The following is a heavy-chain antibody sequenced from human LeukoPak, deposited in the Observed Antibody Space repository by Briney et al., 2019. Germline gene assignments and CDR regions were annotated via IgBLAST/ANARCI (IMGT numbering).Heavy chain of an antibody. J-gene: IGHJ4*02. CDR3: ARKVGDYGDYFDY. Sequence: GGSLRLSCAASGFTFSSYGMHWVRQAPGKGLEWVAVIWYDGSNKYYADSVKGRFTISRDNSKNTLYLQMNSLRAEDTAVYYWARKVGDYGDYFDYWGQGTLVTVSS. CDR1: GFTFSSYG. V-gene: IGHV3-33*01. D-gene: IGHD4-17*01. CDR2: IWYDGSNK.